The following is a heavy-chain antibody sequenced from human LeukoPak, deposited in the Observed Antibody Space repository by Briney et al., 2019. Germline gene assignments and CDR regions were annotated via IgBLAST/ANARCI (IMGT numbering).Heavy chain of an antibody. D-gene: IGHD3-22*01. V-gene: IGHV4-59*01. CDR2: IYYSGST. Sequence: SETLSLTCTVSGGSISSYYWSWIRQPPGKGLEWIGYIYYSGSTNYNPSLKSRVTISVDTSKNQFSLKLSSVTAADTAVYYCAREAVGITMIVVVIPSYGMDVRGQGTTVTVSS. CDR1: GGSISSYY. CDR3: AREAVGITMIVVVIPSYGMDV. J-gene: IGHJ6*02.